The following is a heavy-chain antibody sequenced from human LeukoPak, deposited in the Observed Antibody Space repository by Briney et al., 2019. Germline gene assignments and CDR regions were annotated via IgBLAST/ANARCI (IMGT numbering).Heavy chain of an antibody. CDR2: IYWNDDK. CDR3: AHRRDGYNPYDY. J-gene: IGHJ4*02. V-gene: IGHV2-5*01. D-gene: IGHD5-24*01. CDR1: GFSLSTSGVG. Sequence: SGPTLVKPTQTLTLTCTFSGFSLSTSGVGVGWIRQPPGKALEWLALIYWNDDKRYSPSLKSRLTITKDTSKNQVVLTMTNTDPVDTATYYCAHRRDGYNPYDYWGQGTLVTVSS.